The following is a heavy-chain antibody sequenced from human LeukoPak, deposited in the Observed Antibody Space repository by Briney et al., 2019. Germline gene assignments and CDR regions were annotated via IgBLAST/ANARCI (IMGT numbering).Heavy chain of an antibody. D-gene: IGHD3-10*01. CDR3: AKDRANYYGSGSNFDY. J-gene: IGHJ4*02. Sequence: PGGSLRLSCAASGFTFSSYAMSWVRQAPGKRLEWVSAISGSGGSTYYADSVKGRFTISRDNSKSTLYLQMNSLRAEDTAVYYCAKDRANYYGSGSNFDYWGQGTLVTVSS. CDR2: ISGSGGST. CDR1: GFTFSSYA. V-gene: IGHV3-23*01.